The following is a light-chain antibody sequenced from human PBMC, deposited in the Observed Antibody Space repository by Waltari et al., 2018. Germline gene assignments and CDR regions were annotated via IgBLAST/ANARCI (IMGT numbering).Light chain of an antibody. V-gene: IGLV1-51*01. J-gene: IGLJ3*02. CDR2: DNF. CDR3: GTWDASLTAWV. Sequence: QSVLTQPPSISAAAGQTVTISCSGTRSNIGDYYVSWYQQVPETAPKILIYDNFKRPSGVSDRFSGSKSGTSATLVITGLQTGDEADYFCGTWDASLTAWVFGGATRLSVL. CDR1: RSNIGDYY.